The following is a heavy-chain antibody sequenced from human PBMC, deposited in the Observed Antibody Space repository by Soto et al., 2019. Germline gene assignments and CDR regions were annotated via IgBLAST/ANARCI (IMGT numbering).Heavy chain of an antibody. D-gene: IGHD2-15*01. J-gene: IGHJ4*02. CDR2: INAGYGNT. Sequence: KVSCKASGYTFSSYAMHWVRQAPGQRLEWMGWINAGYGNTKSSQKFQDRVTISRDTPASTAYMELSSVTAADTAVYYCARVGKYCSGGSCYSYYFDYWGQGTLVTVSS. V-gene: IGHV1-3*01. CDR3: ARVGKYCSGGSCYSYYFDY. CDR1: GYTFSSYA.